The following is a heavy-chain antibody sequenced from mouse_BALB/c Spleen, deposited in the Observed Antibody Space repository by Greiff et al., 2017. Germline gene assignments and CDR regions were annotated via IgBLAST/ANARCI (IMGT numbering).Heavy chain of an antibody. CDR1: GYTFTSYW. CDR2: IYPGDGDT. Sequence: QVQLQQSGAELARPGASVKLSCKASGYTFTSYWMQWVKQRPGQGLEWIGAIYPGDGDTRYTQKFKGKATLTADKSSSTAYMQLSSLASEDSAVYYCARSNWDGGLYWGQGTTLTVSS. D-gene: IGHD4-1*01. CDR3: ARSNWDGGLY. J-gene: IGHJ2*01. V-gene: IGHV1-87*01.